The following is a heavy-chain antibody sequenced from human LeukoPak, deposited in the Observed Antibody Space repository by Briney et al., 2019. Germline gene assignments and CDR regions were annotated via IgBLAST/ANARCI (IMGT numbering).Heavy chain of an antibody. D-gene: IGHD1-26*01. Sequence: SETLSLTCSVSGSSISTYYWSWIRQTPGKGLEWIGYVYDSGTTNYNPSLKGRVTISSDTSKNQFSLNLRSVNAADTAIYYCARHGGSLGYFDYWGQGTLVTVSS. V-gene: IGHV4-59*08. CDR2: VYDSGTT. CDR3: ARHGGSLGYFDY. J-gene: IGHJ4*02. CDR1: GSSISTYY.